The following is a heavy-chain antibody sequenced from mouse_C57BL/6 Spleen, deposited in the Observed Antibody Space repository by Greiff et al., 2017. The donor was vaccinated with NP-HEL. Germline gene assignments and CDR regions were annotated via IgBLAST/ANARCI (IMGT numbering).Heavy chain of an antibody. CDR1: GFNIKDDY. CDR3: TRKLRLFDY. Sequence: VQLQQSGAELVRPGASVKLSCTASGFNIKDDYMHWVKQRPEQGLEWIGWIDPENGDTEYASKFQGKATITAGTSSNTAYLQLSSLTSEDTAVYYCTRKLRLFDYWGQGTTLTVSS. V-gene: IGHV14-4*01. J-gene: IGHJ2*01. D-gene: IGHD3-2*02. CDR2: IDPENGDT.